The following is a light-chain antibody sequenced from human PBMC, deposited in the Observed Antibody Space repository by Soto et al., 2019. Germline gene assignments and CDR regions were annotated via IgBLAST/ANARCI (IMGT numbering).Light chain of an antibody. CDR1: QSISSTS. CDR2: GAS. Sequence: EIVLTQSPGTLSLSLGERATLSCRASQSISSTSLAWYQQKPGQAPRLLIHGASTRATGIPDRFSGSESGTDFTLTISRLEPEDFVVYYCQQYGNSPFTFGQGTRLEIK. V-gene: IGKV3-20*01. CDR3: QQYGNSPFT. J-gene: IGKJ5*01.